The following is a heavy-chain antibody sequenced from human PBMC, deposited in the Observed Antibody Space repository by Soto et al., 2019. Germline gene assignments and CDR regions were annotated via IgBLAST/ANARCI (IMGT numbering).Heavy chain of an antibody. J-gene: IGHJ4*02. D-gene: IGHD6-13*01. CDR3: ARDTAAGVDY. CDR1: GFTVSSNY. CDR2: ISSSSSYI. Sequence: PGGSLRLSCAASGFTVSSNYMSWVRQAPGKGLEWVSSISSSSSYIYYADSVKGRFTISRDNAKNSLYLQMNSLRAEDTAVYYCARDTAAGVDYWGQGTLVTVSS. V-gene: IGHV3-21*01.